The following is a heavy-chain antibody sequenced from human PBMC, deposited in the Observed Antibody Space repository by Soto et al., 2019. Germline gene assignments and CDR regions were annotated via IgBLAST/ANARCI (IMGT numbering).Heavy chain of an antibody. Sequence: QSGGSLRLSCAASGFTFSSYGMHWVRQAPGKGLEWVAVISYDGSNKYYADSVKGRFTISRDNSKNTLYLQMNSLRAEDTAVYYCAKAPTTVTTYEGHWFDPWGQGTLVTVSS. CDR1: GFTFSSYG. CDR3: AKAPTTVTTYEGHWFDP. V-gene: IGHV3-30*18. J-gene: IGHJ5*02. CDR2: ISYDGSNK. D-gene: IGHD4-17*01.